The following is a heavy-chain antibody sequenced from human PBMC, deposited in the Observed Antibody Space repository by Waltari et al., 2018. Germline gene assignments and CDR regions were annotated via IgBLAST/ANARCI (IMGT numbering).Heavy chain of an antibody. V-gene: IGHV4-59*08. Sequence: QVQLQESGPGLVKPSETLSLTCRASGASFTNSFWNWIRQPPGKGLQWIGYIRHTGITKSNPSLNSRVTMAVDTSKSQISLRLTSVSATDTAVYFCARWDSPGRYFGDWGQGTPVTVSS. J-gene: IGHJ4*02. D-gene: IGHD1-20*01. CDR3: ARWDSPGRYFGD. CDR1: GASFTNSF. CDR2: IRHTGIT.